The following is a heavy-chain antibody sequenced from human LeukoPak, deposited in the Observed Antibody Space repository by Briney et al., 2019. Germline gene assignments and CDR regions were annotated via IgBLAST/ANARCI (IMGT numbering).Heavy chain of an antibody. CDR1: GFTFSSYS. Sequence: PGGSLRLSCAASGFTFSSYSMKRVRQAPGEGLEWVSSISSSSSYIYYADSVKGRFTISRDNAKNSLYLQMNSLRAEDTAVYYCARDRGEEFDYWGQGTLVTVSS. CDR2: ISSSSSYI. J-gene: IGHJ4*02. V-gene: IGHV3-21*01. D-gene: IGHD3-16*01. CDR3: ARDRGEEFDY.